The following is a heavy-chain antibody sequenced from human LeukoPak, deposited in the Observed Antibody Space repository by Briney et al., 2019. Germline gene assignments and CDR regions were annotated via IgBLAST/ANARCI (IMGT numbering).Heavy chain of an antibody. J-gene: IGHJ4*02. CDR1: GYTFTGYY. CDR3: ARGTPYDSSGYYPDY. D-gene: IGHD3-22*01. Sequence: ASVKVSCKASGYTFTGYYMHWVRQAPGQGLEWMGRINPNSGGTNYAQKFQGRDTMTRDTSISTAYMELSRLRSDDTAVYYCARGTPYDSSGYYPDYWGQGTLVTVSS. CDR2: INPNSGGT. V-gene: IGHV1-2*06.